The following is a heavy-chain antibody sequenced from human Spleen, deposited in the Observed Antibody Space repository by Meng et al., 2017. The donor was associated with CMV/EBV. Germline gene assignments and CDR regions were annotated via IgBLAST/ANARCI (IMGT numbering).Heavy chain of an antibody. Sequence: TDGVGVGWLRQPPGKALEWLALIYWNDDKLYNPSLENRVSITKDTHSNRVVLRVDNVAPVDTATYYCSHSARHYDSSAFSYDWPDYWGQGVLVTVSS. CDR3: SHSARHYDSSAFSYDWPDY. V-gene: IGHV2-5*01. CDR1: TDGVG. CDR2: IYWNDDK. J-gene: IGHJ4*02. D-gene: IGHD3-22*01.